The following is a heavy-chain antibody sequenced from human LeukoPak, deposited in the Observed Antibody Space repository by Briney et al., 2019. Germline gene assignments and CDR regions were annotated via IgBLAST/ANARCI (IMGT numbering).Heavy chain of an antibody. CDR2: IKQDGSEK. Sequence: PGGSLRLSCAASGFPLRSSWMTWVRQTPGKGLECVANIKQDGSEKSYVDSVKGRFTISRDNAKNLLFLQMSSLRVEDTAVYYCARGYDMAVWGQGTTVSVSS. V-gene: IGHV3-7*01. CDR3: ARGYDMAV. J-gene: IGHJ6*02. CDR1: GFPLRSSW.